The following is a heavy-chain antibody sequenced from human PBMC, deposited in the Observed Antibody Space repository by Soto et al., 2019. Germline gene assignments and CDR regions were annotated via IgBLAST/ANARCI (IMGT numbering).Heavy chain of an antibody. D-gene: IGHD1-26*01. V-gene: IGHV3-74*01. Sequence: ISWMALACQAPGKGLVWVSRINSDGSSTSYADSVKGRFTISRDNAKNTLYLQMNSLRAEDTAVYYCARVDSGSYYFWGQGTLVTVSS. CDR3: ARVDSGSYYF. CDR1: ISW. CDR2: INSDGSST. J-gene: IGHJ4*02.